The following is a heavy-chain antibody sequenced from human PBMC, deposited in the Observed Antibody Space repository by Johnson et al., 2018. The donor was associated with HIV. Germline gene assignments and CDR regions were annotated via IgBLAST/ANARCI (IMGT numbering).Heavy chain of an antibody. CDR1: RFTFSSYG. D-gene: IGHD6-19*01. CDR2: IKQDGSEK. J-gene: IGHJ3*01. V-gene: IGHV3-7*01. CDR3: ARDGYSSGWYGNDAFDL. Sequence: VQLVESGGGVVQPGGSLRRSCEASRFTFSSYGMHWVRQAPGKGLEWVANIKQDGSEKYYVDSVKGRFTISRDNAKNSLYLQMNSLRAEATAVYYCARDGYSSGWYGNDAFDLWGQGTMVTVSS.